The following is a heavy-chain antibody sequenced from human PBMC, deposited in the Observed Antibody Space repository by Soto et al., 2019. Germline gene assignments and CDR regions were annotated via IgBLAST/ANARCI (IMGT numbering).Heavy chain of an antibody. D-gene: IGHD6-19*01. CDR2: ISYDGSSK. CDR1: GFTFNSFA. CDR3: AKDRGSSGWLHYYYGMDV. V-gene: IGHV3-30*04. Sequence: PGGSLRLSCAASGFTFNSFAMHWVRQAPGKGLQWVALISYDGSSKYYADSVKGRFTISRDNSKNTLHLQMNSLRPEDTAVYYCAKDRGSSGWLHYYYGMDVWGQGTTVTVSS. J-gene: IGHJ6*02.